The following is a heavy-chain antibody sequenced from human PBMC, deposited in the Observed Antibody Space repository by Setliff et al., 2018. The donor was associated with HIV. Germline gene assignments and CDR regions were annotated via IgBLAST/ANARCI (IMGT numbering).Heavy chain of an antibody. V-gene: IGHV1-2*02. CDR3: ARQLSNSLES. D-gene: IGHD7-27*01. J-gene: IGHJ4*02. Sequence: PGASVKVSCKASGYTFTDYFMHWVRQAPGEGLEWMGWIDPNNGDTTIPRRFQGRVTMTRATSINTAYMQLGGLRSDDTAVYHCARQLSNSLESWGQGSLVTVSS. CDR2: IDPNNGDT. CDR1: GYTFTDYF.